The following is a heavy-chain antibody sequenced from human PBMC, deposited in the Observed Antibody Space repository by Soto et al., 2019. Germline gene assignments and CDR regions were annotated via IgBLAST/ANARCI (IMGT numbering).Heavy chain of an antibody. Sequence: GGSLRLSCAASGFTFSSYAMHWVRQAPGKGLEYVSAISSNGGSTYYANSVKGRFTISRDNSKNTLYLQMGSLRAEDMAVYYCARGGIQLWLGGYGMDVWGQGTTVTVSS. J-gene: IGHJ6*02. CDR2: ISSNGGST. V-gene: IGHV3-64*01. D-gene: IGHD5-18*01. CDR1: GFTFSSYA. CDR3: ARGGIQLWLGGYGMDV.